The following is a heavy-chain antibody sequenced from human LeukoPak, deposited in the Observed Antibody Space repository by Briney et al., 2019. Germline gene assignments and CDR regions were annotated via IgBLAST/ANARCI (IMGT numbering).Heavy chain of an antibody. CDR1: GLAFSTYA. CDR2: ISTSGRAT. J-gene: IGHJ4*02. D-gene: IGHD5/OR15-5a*01. V-gene: IGHV3-23*01. Sequence: GGSLTLSSAASGLAFSTYAMTWVRLAPETGLQLISTISTSGRATYYADSVEGRLTISRDNSKNTLYLQMNSLRADDTAVYYCAKARGSSVYEQFDYWGQGTQVTVSP. CDR3: AKARGSSVYEQFDY.